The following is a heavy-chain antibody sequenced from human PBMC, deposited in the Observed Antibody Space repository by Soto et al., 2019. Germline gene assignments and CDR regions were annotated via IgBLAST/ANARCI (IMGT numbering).Heavy chain of an antibody. J-gene: IGHJ6*02. V-gene: IGHV3-23*01. CDR2: ISGSGGST. CDR3: ENRVVPRPSYNYCMDV. Sequence: PGGSLRLSCAASGFTFSSYAMSWVRQAPGKGLEWVSAISGSGGSTYYADSVKGRFTISRDNSKNTLYLQMNSLRAEDTAVYYCENRVVPRPSYNYCMDVWGQGTMVTVSS. D-gene: IGHD2-2*01. CDR1: GFTFSSYA.